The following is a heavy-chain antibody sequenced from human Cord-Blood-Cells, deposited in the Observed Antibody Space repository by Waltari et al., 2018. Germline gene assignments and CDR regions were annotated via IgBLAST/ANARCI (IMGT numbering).Heavy chain of an antibody. V-gene: IGHV3-30-3*01. CDR3: ARGSIAARLDY. CDR2: ISYDGSNK. D-gene: IGHD6-6*01. CDR1: GFTFSSCG. J-gene: IGHJ4*02. Sequence: QVQLVASGGGVVQPGRSLRLSCAASGFTFSSCGMHWVRQAPGKGREWVAVISYDGSNKYYADSVEGRFTISRDNSKNTLYLQMNSLRAEDTAVYYCARGSIAARLDYWGQGTLVTVSS.